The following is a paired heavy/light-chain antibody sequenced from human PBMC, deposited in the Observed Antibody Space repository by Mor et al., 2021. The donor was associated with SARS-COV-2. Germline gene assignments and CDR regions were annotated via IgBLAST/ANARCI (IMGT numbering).Heavy chain of an antibody. J-gene: IGHJ4*02. V-gene: IGHV3-23*04. Sequence: EVQLVESGGGLVQPGGSLRLSCAASGFTFSRYAMSWVRQAPGKGLEWVSAISGSGGSTYYADSVKGRFTISRDNSKNTVYLQMNSLRAEDTAVYYCAKPDNLGFGELLMGYFDYWGQGTLVTVSS. CDR1: GFTFSRYA. CDR2: ISGSGGST. D-gene: IGHD3-10*01. CDR3: AKPDNLGFGELLMGYFDY.
Light chain of an antibody. J-gene: IGKJ4*01. CDR2: KAS. CDR3: QQYNSYLT. V-gene: IGKV1-5*03. CDR1: QSISSW. Sequence: DIQMTQSPSTLSASVGDRVTITCRASQSISSWLAWYQQKPGKAPKLLIYKASSLESGAPSRFSGSGSGTEFTLTVSSLQPDDFATYYCQQYNSYLTFGGGTKVEIK.